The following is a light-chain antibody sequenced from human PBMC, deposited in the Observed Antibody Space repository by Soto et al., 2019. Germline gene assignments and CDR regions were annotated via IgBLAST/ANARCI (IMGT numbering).Light chain of an antibody. CDR2: DVS. CDR3: SSYTSSSTQV. Sequence: QSALTQPDSVSGSPGQSITISCTGTSSDVGGYNYVSWYQQHPGKAPKLMIYDVSNRPSGVSNRFSGSKSGNTASLTISGLQAEDEADYYCSSYTSSSTQVFGGGTQLTVL. V-gene: IGLV2-14*01. J-gene: IGLJ2*01. CDR1: SSDVGGYNY.